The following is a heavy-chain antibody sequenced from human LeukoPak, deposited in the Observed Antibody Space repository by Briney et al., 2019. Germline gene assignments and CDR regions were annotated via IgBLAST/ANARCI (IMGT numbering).Heavy chain of an antibody. CDR3: ARDSDYYYDSSGYYGPWFDP. CDR1: GGTFSSYA. CDR2: IIPIFGTA. Sequence: SVKVSCKASGGTFSSYAISWVRQAPGQGLEWMGGIIPIFGTANYAQKFQGRVTITTDESTSTAYMELSSLRSEDTAVYYCARDSDYYYDSSGYYGPWFDPWGQGTLVTASS. J-gene: IGHJ5*02. D-gene: IGHD3-22*01. V-gene: IGHV1-69*05.